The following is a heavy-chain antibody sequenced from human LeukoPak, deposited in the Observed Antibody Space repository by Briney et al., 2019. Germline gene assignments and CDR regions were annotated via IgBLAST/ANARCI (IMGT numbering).Heavy chain of an antibody. D-gene: IGHD6-19*01. CDR3: VRGGYSSGCRY. Sequence: PGGSLRLSCAASGFTVSSDYMSWVRQAPGKGLEWVSVIYSGGSTYYADSVKGRFTISRDNSKNTLYLQMNSLRAEDTAVYYCVRGGYSSGCRYWGQGTLVTVSS. CDR2: IYSGGST. V-gene: IGHV3-53*01. CDR1: GFTVSSDY. J-gene: IGHJ4*02.